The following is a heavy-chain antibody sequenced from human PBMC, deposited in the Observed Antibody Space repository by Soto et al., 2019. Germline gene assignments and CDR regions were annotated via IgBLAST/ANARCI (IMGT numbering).Heavy chain of an antibody. J-gene: IGHJ6*02. V-gene: IGHV3-74*01. Sequence: GGSLRLSFAASGFTFSSYWMHWVRQAPGKGLVWVSRINSDGSSTSYADSVKGRFTISRDNAKNTLSLQMNSLRAEDTAVYYCARVGSSWFNYGMNAWGQGTTVTVSS. CDR2: INSDGSST. CDR1: GFTFSSYW. D-gene: IGHD6-13*01. CDR3: ARVGSSWFNYGMNA.